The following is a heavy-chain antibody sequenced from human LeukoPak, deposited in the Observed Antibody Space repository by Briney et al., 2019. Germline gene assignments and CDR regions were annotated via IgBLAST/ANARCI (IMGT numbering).Heavy chain of an antibody. CDR2: IRSEAYGGTT. J-gene: IGHJ4*02. Sequence: GGSLRLSCTASGFTFGDYAMSWVRQAPGKGLEWVGFIRSEAYGGTTEYAASVKGRFTISRDDSKSIAYLQMNSLKTEDTAVYYCTREGLGTYYDFWSGYYYFDYWGQGTLVTVSS. D-gene: IGHD3-3*01. CDR3: TREGLGTYYDFWSGYYYFDY. V-gene: IGHV3-49*04. CDR1: GFTFGDYA.